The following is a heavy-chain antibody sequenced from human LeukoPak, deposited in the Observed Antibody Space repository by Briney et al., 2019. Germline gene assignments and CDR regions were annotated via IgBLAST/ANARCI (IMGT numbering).Heavy chain of an antibody. V-gene: IGHV5-51*01. Sequence: GESLKISCKGSGYSFTSYWLGWVRQMPGKGLEWMGIIYPGDSDTRYSPSFQGQVTISADKSISTAYLQWSSLKASDTAMYYCARTLYGSGTPPPFDYYYYGMDVWGQGTTVTVSS. CDR2: IYPGDSDT. D-gene: IGHD3-10*01. CDR3: ARTLYGSGTPPPFDYYYYGMDV. J-gene: IGHJ6*02. CDR1: GYSFTSYW.